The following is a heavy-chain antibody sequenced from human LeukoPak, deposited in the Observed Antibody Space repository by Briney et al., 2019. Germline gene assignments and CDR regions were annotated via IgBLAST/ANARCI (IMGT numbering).Heavy chain of an antibody. J-gene: IGHJ5*02. CDR2: IYYSGST. CDR1: GGSISSYY. D-gene: IGHD5-18*01. V-gene: IGHV4-59*01. CDR3: ARESFTWIQPSIRANWFDP. Sequence: PSETLSLTCTVSGGSISSYYWSWIRQPPGKGLEWIGYIYYSGSTNYNPSLKSRVTISVDTSKNQFSLKLSSVTAEDTAVYYCARESFTWIQPSIRANWFDPWGQGTLVTVSS.